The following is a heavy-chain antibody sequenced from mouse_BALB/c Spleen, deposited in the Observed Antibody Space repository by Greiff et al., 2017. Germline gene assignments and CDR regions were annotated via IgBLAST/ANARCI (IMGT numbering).Heavy chain of an antibody. CDR1: GFAFSSYD. J-gene: IGHJ2*01. D-gene: IGHD4-1*01. CDR3: ARRNWDGYFDY. Sequence: DVKLVESGGGLVKPGGSLKLSCAASGFAFSSYDMSWVRQTPEKRLEWVAYISSGGGSTYYPDTVKGRFTISRDNAKNTLYLQMSSLKSEDTAMYYCARRNWDGYFDYWGQGTTLTVSS. CDR2: ISSGGGST. V-gene: IGHV5-12-1*01.